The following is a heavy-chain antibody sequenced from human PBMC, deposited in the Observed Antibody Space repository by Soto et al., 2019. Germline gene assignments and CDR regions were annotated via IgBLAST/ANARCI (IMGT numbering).Heavy chain of an antibody. D-gene: IGHD6-19*01. Sequence: GASVKVSCKASGGTFSSYAISWVRQAPGQGLEWMGGIIPIFGTANYAQKFQGRVTITADESTSTAYMQMNSLKTEDTAVYYCTRPSPYSSGWYWYFDLWGRGTLVTVSS. CDR1: GGTFSSYA. V-gene: IGHV1-69*13. J-gene: IGHJ2*01. CDR2: IIPIFGTA. CDR3: TRPSPYSSGWYWYFDL.